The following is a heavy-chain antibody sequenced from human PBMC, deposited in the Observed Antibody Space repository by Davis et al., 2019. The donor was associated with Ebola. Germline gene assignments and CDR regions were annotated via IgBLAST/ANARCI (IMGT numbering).Heavy chain of an antibody. CDR3: TSAYGGNSEDY. D-gene: IGHD4-23*01. CDR2: IRSKANSYAT. CDR1: GFTFSSYW. V-gene: IGHV3-73*01. J-gene: IGHJ4*02. Sequence: GESLKISCAASGFTFSSYWVSWVRQAPGKGLEWVGRIRSKANSYATAYAASVKGRFTISRDDSKNTAYLQMNSLKTEDTAVYYCTSAYGGNSEDYWGQGTLVTVSS.